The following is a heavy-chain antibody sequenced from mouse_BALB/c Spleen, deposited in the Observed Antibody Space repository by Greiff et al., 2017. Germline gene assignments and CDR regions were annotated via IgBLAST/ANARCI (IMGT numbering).Heavy chain of an antibody. CDR2: ISSGGSYT. CDR1: GFTFSSYA. Sequence: EVQRVESGGGLVQPGGSRKLSCAASGFTFSSYAMSWVRQSPEKRLEWVAEISSGGSYTYYPDTVTGRFTISRDNAKNTLYLEMSSLRSEDTAMYYCARTAYGNSWFAYWGQGTLVTVSA. CDR3: ARTAYGNSWFAY. D-gene: IGHD2-1*01. J-gene: IGHJ3*01. V-gene: IGHV5-9-4*01.